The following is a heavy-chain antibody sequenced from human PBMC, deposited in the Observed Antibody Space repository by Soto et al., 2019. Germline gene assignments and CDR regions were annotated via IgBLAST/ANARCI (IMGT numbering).Heavy chain of an antibody. Sequence: GASVKVSCKASGGTFSSYAISWVRQAPGQGLEWMGGIIPIFGTANYAQKFQGRVTITADESTSTAYMELSSLRSEDTAVYYCARPLELRYYYYGMDVWGQGTTVTVYS. CDR1: GGTFSSYA. V-gene: IGHV1-69*13. J-gene: IGHJ6*02. CDR2: IIPIFGTA. CDR3: ARPLELRYYYYGMDV. D-gene: IGHD1-7*01.